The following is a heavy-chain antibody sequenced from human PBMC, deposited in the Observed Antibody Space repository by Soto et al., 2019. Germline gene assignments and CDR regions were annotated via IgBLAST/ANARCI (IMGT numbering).Heavy chain of an antibody. V-gene: IGHV1-18*01. Sequence: QVQLVQSGAEVKKPGASVKVSCKPSGYTFTSYGITWVRQAPGQGLEWMRWISAYNGNTNYAQKFQGRVTMTTDTSTSTAYRELRSLGSDDTAVYYCASGWFGEFVYQFDYWGQGTLVTVSS. CDR3: ASGWFGEFVYQFDY. CDR2: ISAYNGNT. D-gene: IGHD3-10*01. CDR1: GYTFTSYG. J-gene: IGHJ4*02.